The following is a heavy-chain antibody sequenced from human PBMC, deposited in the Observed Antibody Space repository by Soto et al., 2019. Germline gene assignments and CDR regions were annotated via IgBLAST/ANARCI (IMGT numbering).Heavy chain of an antibody. CDR2: IYYSGST. J-gene: IGHJ4*02. D-gene: IGHD4-17*01. CDR1: GVSINSGDYY. Sequence: QVQLQESGPGLVKPSQTLSLTCTVSGVSINSGDYYWSWIRQPPGKGLEWIGYIYYSGSTYYNPSLKSRVTISMDTSKHQFSLELSSVTAAGTAVYYCARVKYYGDSSFDSWGQGSLVTVSS. V-gene: IGHV4-30-4*01. CDR3: ARVKYYGDSSFDS.